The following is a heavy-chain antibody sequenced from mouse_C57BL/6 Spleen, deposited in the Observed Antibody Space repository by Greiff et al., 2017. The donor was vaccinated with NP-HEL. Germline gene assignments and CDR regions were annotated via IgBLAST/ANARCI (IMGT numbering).Heavy chain of an antibody. CDR2: IWSGGST. D-gene: IGHD2-1*01. CDR1: GFSFTSYG. CDR3: AYGKYYAMDD. J-gene: IGHJ4*01. Sequence: QVQLKQSGPGLVQPSKSLSITCTVSGFSFTSYGVHWVRQSPGTGLEWLGVIWSGGSTDYNAAFIYRLSISKDNSKIQVFFKMNSLQADDTAIYYCAYGKYYAMDDWGQGTSVTVSS. V-gene: IGHV2-2*01.